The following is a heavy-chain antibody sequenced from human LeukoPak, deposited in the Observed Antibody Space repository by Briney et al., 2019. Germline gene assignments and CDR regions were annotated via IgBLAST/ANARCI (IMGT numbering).Heavy chain of an antibody. Sequence: ASVKVSCKASGYTFTSYYMHWVRQAPGQGLEWMGWINRNSGGTNYAQKFQGRVNMTRDTSISTAYMELSRLRSDGTAVYYCARDNVDLSATGPFDYWGQGTLVTVSS. D-gene: IGHD5-12*01. J-gene: IGHJ4*02. CDR2: INRNSGGT. V-gene: IGHV1-2*02. CDR3: ARDNVDLSATGPFDY. CDR1: GYTFTSYY.